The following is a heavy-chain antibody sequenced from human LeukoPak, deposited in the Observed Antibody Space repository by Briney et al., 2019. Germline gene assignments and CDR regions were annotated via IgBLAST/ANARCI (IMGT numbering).Heavy chain of an antibody. D-gene: IGHD4-17*01. CDR2: IIPIFGTA. J-gene: IGHJ4*02. Sequence: ASVKVSCKASGCTFSSYAISWVRQAPGQGLEWMGGIIPIFGTANYAQKFQGRVAITADESTSTAYMELSSLRSEDTAVYYCARTTNSYGDYDGDFDYWGQGTLVTVSS. V-gene: IGHV1-69*13. CDR3: ARTTNSYGDYDGDFDY. CDR1: GCTFSSYA.